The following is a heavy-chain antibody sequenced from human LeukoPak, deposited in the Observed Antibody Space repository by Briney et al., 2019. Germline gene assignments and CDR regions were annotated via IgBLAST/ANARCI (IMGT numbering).Heavy chain of an antibody. J-gene: IGHJ4*02. CDR3: ARERGYYGSGSYYYFDY. Sequence: PGGSLRLSCAASGFTFSSYSMNWVRQAPGKGLEWVSYISSSRSTIYYADSVKGRFTISRDNAKNSLYLQMNSLRAEDTAVYYCARERGYYGSGSYYYFDYWGQGTLVTVSS. CDR2: ISSSRSTI. D-gene: IGHD3-10*01. CDR1: GFTFSSYS. V-gene: IGHV3-48*04.